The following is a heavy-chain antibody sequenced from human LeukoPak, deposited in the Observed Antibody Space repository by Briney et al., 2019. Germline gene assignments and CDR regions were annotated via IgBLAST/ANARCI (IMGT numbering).Heavy chain of an antibody. CDR3: ATQDYSNSWFDP. CDR1: GYTLTELS. CDR2: FDPEDGET. V-gene: IGHV1-24*01. J-gene: IGHJ5*02. Sequence: ASVKVSCKVSGYTLTELSMHWVRQAPGKGLEWMGGFDPEDGETIYAQKFQGRVTMTEDTSTDTAYMKLSSLRSEDTAVYYCATQDYSNSWFDPWGQGTLVTVSS. D-gene: IGHD4-11*01.